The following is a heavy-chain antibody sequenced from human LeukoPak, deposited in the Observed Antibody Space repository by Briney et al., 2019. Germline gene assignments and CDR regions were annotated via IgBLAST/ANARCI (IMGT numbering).Heavy chain of an antibody. CDR1: GFTVSSNY. V-gene: IGHV3-66*02. Sequence: PGGSLRLSCAASGFTVSSNYMSWVRQAPGKGLEWVSVIYSGGSIYYADSVKGRFTISRDNSKNTLYLQMNSLRAEDTAVYYCAKYQLLYNWFDPWGQGTLVTVSS. J-gene: IGHJ5*02. D-gene: IGHD2-2*01. CDR2: IYSGGSI. CDR3: AKYQLLYNWFDP.